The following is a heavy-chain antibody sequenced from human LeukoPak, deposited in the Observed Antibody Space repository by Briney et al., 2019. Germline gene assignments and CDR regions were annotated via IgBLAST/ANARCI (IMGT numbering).Heavy chain of an antibody. Sequence: GGSLRLSCAASGFTFSYYWMTWVRQAPGKGLEWVANIKQDGSEKYYVDSVKGRFTISRDNAKNSLYLQMNSLRAEDTAVYYCAKSGYNRFDYWGQGTLVTVSS. CDR2: IKQDGSEK. CDR1: GFTFSYYW. V-gene: IGHV3-7*03. D-gene: IGHD5-24*01. J-gene: IGHJ4*02. CDR3: AKSGYNRFDY.